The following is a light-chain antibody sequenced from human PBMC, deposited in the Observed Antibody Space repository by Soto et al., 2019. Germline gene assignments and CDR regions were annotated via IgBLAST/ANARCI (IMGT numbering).Light chain of an antibody. J-gene: IGKJ1*01. V-gene: IGKV3-20*01. CDR3: QQYSASPRT. Sequence: EIVLKHSHGTLSLSPWDRATLSCRASQTVTGRYLPGYHQKPGQAPRLLIHSASRRATGIPDRFSASGTGTDFTLTISRLEPEDSAVYYCQQYSASPRTFGQGTKVDI. CDR1: QTVTGRY. CDR2: SAS.